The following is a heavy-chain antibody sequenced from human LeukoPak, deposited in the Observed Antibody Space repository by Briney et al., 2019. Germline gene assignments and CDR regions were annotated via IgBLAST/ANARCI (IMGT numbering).Heavy chain of an antibody. CDR3: ARAHSKGFVSSWDY. V-gene: IGHV1-69*04. CDR2: IIPILDMP. Sequence: SVKVSCKASGDTFSSYGFSWVRQAPGQGLEWMGRIIPILDMPTYTQKFKGRVTITADKSTSTVYMEVSSLTSEDTAVYYCARAHSKGFVSSWDYWGQGTLVSVSS. D-gene: IGHD6-13*01. J-gene: IGHJ4*02. CDR1: GDTFSSYG.